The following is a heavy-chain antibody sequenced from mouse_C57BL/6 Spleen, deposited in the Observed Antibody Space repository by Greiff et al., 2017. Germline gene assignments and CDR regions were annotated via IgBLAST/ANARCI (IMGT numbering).Heavy chain of an antibody. CDR3: ARAYYSKDFDV. CDR1: GYTYTDYY. V-gene: IGHV1-26*01. D-gene: IGHD2-5*01. CDR2: INPNNGGT. Sequence: VQLQQSGPELVKPGASVKISCKASGYTYTDYYMNWVKQSHGKSLEWIGDINPNNGGTSYNQKFKGKAILTVDKSSSTAYMELRSLTSEDSAVYYCARAYYSKDFDVWGTGTTVTVSS. J-gene: IGHJ1*03.